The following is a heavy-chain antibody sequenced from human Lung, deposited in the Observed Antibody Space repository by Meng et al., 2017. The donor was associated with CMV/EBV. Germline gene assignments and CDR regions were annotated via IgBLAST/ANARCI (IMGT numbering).Heavy chain of an antibody. J-gene: IGHJ6*02. V-gene: IGHV1-8*01. CDR2: MNPNSGNT. CDR3: ARTRIEVEPDGRKIKYYNYGMDV. D-gene: IGHD2-2*01. Sequence: ASVKVSCKASGYTFTTYDINWVRQATGQGLEWMGWMNPNSGNTGYAQKFQGRVTLTRVTSISTAYMELSSLTSDDMAVYYCARTRIEVEPDGRKIKYYNYGMDVWGQGTTVPVSS. CDR1: GYTFTTYD.